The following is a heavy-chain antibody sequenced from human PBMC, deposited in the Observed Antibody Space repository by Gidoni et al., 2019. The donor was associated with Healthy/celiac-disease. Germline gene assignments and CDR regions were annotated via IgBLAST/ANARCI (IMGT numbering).Heavy chain of an antibody. Sequence: EVQLVESGGGLVQPGRSLRLSCAASGFTFDDYAMHWVRQAPGKGLEWVSGISWKSGSIGYADSVKGRFTISRDNAKNSLYLQMNSLRAEDTALYYCAKDKEWERLYYFDYWGQGTLVTVSS. V-gene: IGHV3-9*01. CDR1: GFTFDDYA. J-gene: IGHJ4*02. D-gene: IGHD1-26*01. CDR3: AKDKEWERLYYFDY. CDR2: ISWKSGSI.